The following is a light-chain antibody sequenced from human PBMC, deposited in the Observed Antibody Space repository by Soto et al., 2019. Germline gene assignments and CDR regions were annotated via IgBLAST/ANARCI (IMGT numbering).Light chain of an antibody. CDR3: QSYESSLGGYV. Sequence: QSVLTQPPSVSGAPGQRVIISCTGSSSNIGAGYDVHWYQQLPGTAPKLLIYDNSNRPSGVPDRFSGSESGPSASLAITGLQAEDDADYYCQSYESSLGGYVFGTGTKVTVL. CDR2: DNS. CDR1: SSNIGAGYD. V-gene: IGLV1-40*01. J-gene: IGLJ1*01.